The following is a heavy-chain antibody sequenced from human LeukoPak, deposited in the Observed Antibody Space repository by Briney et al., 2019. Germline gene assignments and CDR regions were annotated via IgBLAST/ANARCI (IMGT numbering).Heavy chain of an antibody. J-gene: IGHJ4*02. Sequence: SVTVSCTASGGTFSSYAISWVRQAPGQGLEWMGGIIPISGTANYAQKFQGRVTITADESTSTAYMELSSLRSEDTAVYYCARQSGYYAQPFDYWGQGTLVTVSS. CDR1: GGTFSSYA. CDR2: IIPISGTA. D-gene: IGHD3-22*01. V-gene: IGHV1-69*13. CDR3: ARQSGYYAQPFDY.